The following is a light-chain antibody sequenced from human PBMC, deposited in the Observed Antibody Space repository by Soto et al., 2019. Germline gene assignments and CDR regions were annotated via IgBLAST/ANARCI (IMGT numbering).Light chain of an antibody. J-gene: IGLJ1*01. CDR3: SSYTSSSLLGDV. CDR1: SSDVGGYNY. CDR2: EVS. Sequence: QSVLTQPASVSGSPGQSITISCTGTSSDVGGYNYVSWYQQHPGKAPKLMIYEVSNRPSGVSNRFSGSKSGNTASLTISGLQAEDEADYYCSSYTSSSLLGDVFGTGTMLTVL. V-gene: IGLV2-14*01.